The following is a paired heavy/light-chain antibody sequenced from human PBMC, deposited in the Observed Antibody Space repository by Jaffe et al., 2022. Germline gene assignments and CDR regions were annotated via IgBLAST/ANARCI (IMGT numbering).Light chain of an antibody. J-gene: IGLJ1*01. CDR3: QVWDSSLYV. CDR1: NIGSKN. CDR2: RDS. Sequence: SYELTQPLSVSVALGQTARITCGGNNIGSKNVHWYQQKPGQAPVLVIYRDSNRPSGIPERFSGSNSGNTATLTISRAQAGDEADYYCQVWDSSLYVFGTGTKVTVL. V-gene: IGLV3-9*01.
Heavy chain of an antibody. J-gene: IGHJ6*03. V-gene: IGHV4-34*01. Sequence: QVQLQQWGAGLLKPSETLSLTCAVYGGSFSGYYWSWIRQPPGKGLEWIGEINHSGSTNYNPSLKSRVTISVDTSKNQFSLKLSSVTAADTAVYYCARGLYSSSWYGGVYYYYYMDVWGKGTTVTVSS. D-gene: IGHD6-13*01. CDR1: GGSFSGYY. CDR3: ARGLYSSSWYGGVYYYYYMDV. CDR2: INHSGST.